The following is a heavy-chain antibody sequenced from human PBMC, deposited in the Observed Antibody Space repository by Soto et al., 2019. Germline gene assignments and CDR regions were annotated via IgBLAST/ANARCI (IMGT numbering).Heavy chain of an antibody. CDR1: SGSICSGRYH. Sequence: SETLSLTCTLSSGSICSGRYHCSWIRQHPGKGLEWIGNIDYRGSTYYNPPLKSRATISIDTSKDQFSLRRGSVTAAHTAVYYCARVEGSSYYFRHDCWGRGTLVTVSS. J-gene: IGHJ4*02. CDR3: ARVEGSSYYFRHDC. V-gene: IGHV4-31*03. CDR2: IDYRGST. D-gene: IGHD1-26*01.